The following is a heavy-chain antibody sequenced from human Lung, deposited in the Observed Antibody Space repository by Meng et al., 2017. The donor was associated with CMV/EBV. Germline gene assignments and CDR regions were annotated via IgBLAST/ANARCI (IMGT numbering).Heavy chain of an antibody. CDR1: GNGFTTYW. Sequence: GESLKISCQVSGNGFTTYWIGWVRQISGKGLEWMGIIYPRDSDTVYMMSFQGRVTIPADKSINTVYLQWDSLRASDTAMYYCARRDYYDLGSGNWGQGTLVTVSS. CDR3: ARRDYYDLGSGN. V-gene: IGHV5-51*01. CDR2: IYPRDSDT. D-gene: IGHD3-10*01. J-gene: IGHJ4*02.